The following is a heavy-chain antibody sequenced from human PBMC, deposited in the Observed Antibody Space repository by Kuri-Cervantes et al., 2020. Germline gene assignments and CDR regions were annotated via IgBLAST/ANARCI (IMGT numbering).Heavy chain of an antibody. D-gene: IGHD3-10*01. CDR2: IYYSGST. CDR1: GGSISSSSYY. CDR3: ASATQNYDSGSYYRGTFDY. Sequence: SETLSLTCTVSGGSISSSSYYWGWIRQPPGKGLEWIGSIYYSGSTYYNPSLKSRVTISVDTSKNQFSLKLSSVTAADTAVYYCASATQNYDSGSYYRGTFDYWGQGTLVTVSS. J-gene: IGHJ4*02. V-gene: IGHV4-39*01.